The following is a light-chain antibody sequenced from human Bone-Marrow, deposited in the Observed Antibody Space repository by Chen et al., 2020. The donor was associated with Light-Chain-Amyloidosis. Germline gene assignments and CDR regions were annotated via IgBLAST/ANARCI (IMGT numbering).Light chain of an antibody. CDR3: QSYDIAKV. J-gene: IGLJ2*01. Sequence: NFVLIQPHSVSESPGKTVPISCTRSSGYIASNCVHWYQQRPGRSPTIVIYEDNQRPSGVPDRFSGSIDRSSNSASLTISGLKTEDEGDYYCQSYDIAKVFGGGTKVTVL. CDR1: SGYIASNC. V-gene: IGLV6-57*01. CDR2: EDN.